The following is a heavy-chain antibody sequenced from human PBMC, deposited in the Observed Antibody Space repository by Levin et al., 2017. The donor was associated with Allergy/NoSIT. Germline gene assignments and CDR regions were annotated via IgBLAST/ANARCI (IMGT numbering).Heavy chain of an antibody. CDR1: GGAFSNYA. CDR3: AGALVGAPSGAYNI. CDR2: VVPSFGPA. J-gene: IGHJ3*02. D-gene: IGHD1-26*01. V-gene: IGHV1-69*13. Sequence: ASVKVSCKTSGGAFSNYALGWVRQAPAQGLEWVGGVVPSFGPANYAQNFQDRVTITADESTSTAYMELSGLKSEDTAVYYCAGALVGAPSGAYNIWGQGTRVTVSS.